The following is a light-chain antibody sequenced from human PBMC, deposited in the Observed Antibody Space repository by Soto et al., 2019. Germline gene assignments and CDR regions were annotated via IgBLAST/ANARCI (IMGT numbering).Light chain of an antibody. CDR2: EVS. CDR3: SSYTNNSPYV. J-gene: IGLJ1*01. CDR1: SSDVGGYKY. Sequence: QSVLTQPASVSGSPGQSITISCTGTSSDVGGYKYVSWYQQHPGKAPKLMIYEVSNRPSGVSNRFSGSKSGNTASLTISGLQAEDEANYYCSSYTNNSPYVFGTGTKVTVL. V-gene: IGLV2-14*01.